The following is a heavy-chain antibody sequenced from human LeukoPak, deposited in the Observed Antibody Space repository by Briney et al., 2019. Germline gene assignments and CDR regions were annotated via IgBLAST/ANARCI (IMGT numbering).Heavy chain of an antibody. J-gene: IGHJ4*02. V-gene: IGHV3-21*01. Sequence: PGGSLRLSCAASGFTFSSYSMXWXXXAPGXXLEWVSSISSSSSYIYYADSVKGRFTISRDNAKNSLYLQMNSLRAEDTAVYYCARDRPDYWGQGTLVTVSS. CDR1: GFTFSSYS. CDR2: ISSSSSYI. CDR3: ARDRPDY.